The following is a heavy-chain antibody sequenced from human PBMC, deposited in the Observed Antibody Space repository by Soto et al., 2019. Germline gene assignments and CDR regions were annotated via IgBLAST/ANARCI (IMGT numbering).Heavy chain of an antibody. D-gene: IGHD5-12*01. J-gene: IGHJ6*02. CDR3: ARLDSCDEANRESRESYYDIDV. CDR2: IYPGDSDT. CDR1: GYRLTSYW. Sequence: GESLKTSCKGSGYRLTSYWIGWVRQMPGKGLEWMGIIYPGDSDTRHSTSFQGQVTISADKSISTAYQQRSSLKASETAMHYGARLDSCDEANRESRESYYDIDVWGQGTTVTVSS. V-gene: IGHV5-51*01.